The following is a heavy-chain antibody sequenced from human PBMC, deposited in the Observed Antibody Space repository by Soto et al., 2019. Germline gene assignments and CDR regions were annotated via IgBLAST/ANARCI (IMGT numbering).Heavy chain of an antibody. CDR2: INPNSGGT. CDR1: GYTFTGYY. D-gene: IGHD2-21*02. J-gene: IGHJ6*02. CDR3: AVAYCGGDCYPRGENYYYYGMDV. Sequence: ASVKVSCKASGYTFTGYYMHWVRQAPGQGLEWMGWINPNSGGTNYAQKFQGRVTMTRDTSISTAYMELSRLRSDDTAVYYCAVAYCGGDCYPRGENYYYYGMDVWGQATTVTVS. V-gene: IGHV1-2*02.